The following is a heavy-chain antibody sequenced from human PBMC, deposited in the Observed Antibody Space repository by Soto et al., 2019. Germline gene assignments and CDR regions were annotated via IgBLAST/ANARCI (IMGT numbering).Heavy chain of an antibody. CDR1: GGSISSSSYY. CDR2: IYYSGST. Sequence: QLQLQESGPGLVKPSETLSLTCTVSGGSISSSSYYWGWIRQPPGKGLEWIGSIYYSGSTYYNPSLKGRATRSVDTSKTPFTLKLSSLTAADTAVNSCGRRPNRGAVAGTSFAYWGQGTLVTVSS. D-gene: IGHD6-19*01. V-gene: IGHV4-39*01. CDR3: GRRPNRGAVAGTSFAY. J-gene: IGHJ4*02.